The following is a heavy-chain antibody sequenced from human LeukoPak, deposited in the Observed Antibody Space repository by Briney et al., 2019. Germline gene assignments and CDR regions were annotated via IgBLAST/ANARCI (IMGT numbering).Heavy chain of an antibody. V-gene: IGHV1-18*01. Sequence: VSVKVSCKGSGYTFTDYGFSWVRQAPGQGLEWVGWISGYNGNTNYAQKFQGRVTMTTDTSTTTASMELRSLRSEDTAVYYCARVVVVAATYYYYYMDVWGKGTTVTVSS. CDR1: GYTFTDYG. D-gene: IGHD2-15*01. CDR2: ISGYNGNT. J-gene: IGHJ6*03. CDR3: ARVVVVAATYYYYYMDV.